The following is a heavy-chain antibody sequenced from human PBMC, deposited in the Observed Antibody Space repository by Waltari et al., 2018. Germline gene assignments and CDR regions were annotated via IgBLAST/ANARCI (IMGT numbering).Heavy chain of an antibody. V-gene: IGHV4-39*07. CDR2: FYKSGTT. J-gene: IGHJ4*02. Sequence: QLQLQESGPGLVKPSETLSLTCTVSRSSIRHNNYYWGWVRQPPGKGLEWIGSFYKSGTTYYNPSLKSRDTISVDTSNNQFSLKLNSVTAADTAVYYCVRGYPDIVATISDYWGQGTLVIVSS. D-gene: IGHD5-12*01. CDR1: RSSIRHNNYY. CDR3: VRGYPDIVATISDY.